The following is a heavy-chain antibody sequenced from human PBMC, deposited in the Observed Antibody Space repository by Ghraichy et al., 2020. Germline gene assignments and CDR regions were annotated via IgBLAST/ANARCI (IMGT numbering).Heavy chain of an antibody. J-gene: IGHJ6*02. V-gene: IGHV3-48*02. Sequence: GESLNISCVGSGFTFSSYSMNWVRQSPGKGLEWVSYITSSSRTKSYADSVKGRFTISRDNAQNSLYLQMNSLRDEDTAVYYCARGSTVVRFFYYDGMDVWVQGTTVTVSS. CDR1: GFTFSSYS. CDR2: ITSSSRTK. D-gene: IGHD4-23*01. CDR3: ARGSTVVRFFYYDGMDV.